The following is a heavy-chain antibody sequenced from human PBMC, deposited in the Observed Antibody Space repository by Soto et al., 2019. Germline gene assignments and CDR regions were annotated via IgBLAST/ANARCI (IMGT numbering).Heavy chain of an antibody. CDR1: GYTFTSYY. D-gene: IGHD3-10*01. Sequence: ASVKVSCKASGYTFTSYYMHWVRQAPGQGLEWMGIINPSGGSTSYAQKFQGRVTMTRDTSTSTVYMELSSLRSEDTAVYYCARTMVRGVIISPFSYWGQGTLVTVSS. CDR2: INPSGGST. CDR3: ARTMVRGVIISPFSY. V-gene: IGHV1-46*01. J-gene: IGHJ4*02.